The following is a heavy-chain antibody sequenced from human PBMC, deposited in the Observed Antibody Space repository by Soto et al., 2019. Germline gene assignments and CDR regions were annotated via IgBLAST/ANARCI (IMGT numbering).Heavy chain of an antibody. V-gene: IGHV3-21*01. CDR1: GFTFSSYS. D-gene: IGHD1-26*01. CDR3: ARVSGVGVGAMNPFDY. Sequence: GGSLRLSCAASGFTFSSYSMNWVRQAPGKGLEWVSSISSSSSYIYYADSVKGRFTISRDNAKNSLYLQMNSLRAEDTAVYYCARVSGVGVGAMNPFDYWGQGTLVTVSS. J-gene: IGHJ4*02. CDR2: ISSSSSYI.